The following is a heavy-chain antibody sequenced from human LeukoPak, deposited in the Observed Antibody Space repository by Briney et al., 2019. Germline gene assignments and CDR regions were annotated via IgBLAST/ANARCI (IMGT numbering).Heavy chain of an antibody. Sequence: SQTLSLTCAISGDSVSSNSAAWNWTRQSPSRGLEWLGRTYYRSKWYNDYAVSVKSRITINPDTSKNQFSLQLNSVTPEDTAVYYCARVSPLYYYDSSGYSHFDYWGQGTLVTVSS. CDR3: ARVSPLYYYDSSGYSHFDY. D-gene: IGHD3-22*01. CDR1: GDSVSSNSAA. V-gene: IGHV6-1*01. CDR2: TYYRSKWYN. J-gene: IGHJ4*02.